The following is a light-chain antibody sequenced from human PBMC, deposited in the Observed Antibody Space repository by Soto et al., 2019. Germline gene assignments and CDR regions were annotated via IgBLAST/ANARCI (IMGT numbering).Light chain of an antibody. CDR1: SSDVGAYEY. V-gene: IGLV2-11*01. CDR2: DVI. CDR3: SSYAGSYPLT. J-gene: IGLJ2*01. Sequence: QSALTQPRSVSGSPGQTVTMSCTGTSSDVGAYEYVSWYQRFPGKAPKLIIFDVIKRPSGVPDRFSGSKSGNTASLTISGLQAEDEADFYCSSYAGSYPLTFGGGTKVTVL.